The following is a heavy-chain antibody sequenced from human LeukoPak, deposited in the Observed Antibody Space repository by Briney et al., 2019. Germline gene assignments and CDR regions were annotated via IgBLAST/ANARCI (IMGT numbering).Heavy chain of an antibody. J-gene: IGHJ5*02. D-gene: IGHD4-11*01. CDR1: GGSISSYY. CDR2: IYYSGST. CDR3: ARGTNDYRLNWFDP. V-gene: IGHV4-59*12. Sequence: SETLSLTCTVSGGSISSYYWSWIRQPPGKGLEWIGYIYYSGSTNYNPSLKSRVTISVDTSKNQFSLKLSSVTAADTAVYYCARGTNDYRLNWFDPWGQGTLVTVSS.